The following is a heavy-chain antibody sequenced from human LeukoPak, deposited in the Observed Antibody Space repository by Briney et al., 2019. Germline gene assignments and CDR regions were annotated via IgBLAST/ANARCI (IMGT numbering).Heavy chain of an antibody. CDR3: AKGPRVPAADYYFDY. V-gene: IGHV3-23*01. CDR1: GFTFSNYA. J-gene: IGHJ4*02. D-gene: IGHD2-2*01. Sequence: GGSLRLSCAASGFTFSNYAMSWVRQAPGKGLEWVSAISGSGGSGGSTYYADSVKGRLTISRDNSKNTLYLQLNSLRAEDTAVYYCAKGPRVPAADYYFDYWGQGTLVTVSS. CDR2: ISGSGGSGGST.